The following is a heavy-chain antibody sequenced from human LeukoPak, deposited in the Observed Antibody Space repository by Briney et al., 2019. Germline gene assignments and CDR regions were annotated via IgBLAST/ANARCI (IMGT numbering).Heavy chain of an antibody. CDR1: GYIFTTYD. CDR2: MNPNSGNT. J-gene: IGHJ5*02. V-gene: IGHV1-8*01. Sequence: ASVKVSCKASGYIFTTYDINWVRQATGQGLEWMGWMNPNSGNTGHTQKFQGRVTMTRNTSISTAYMELSSLRSEYTALYYCARGRGSGHKENWFDPWGQGTLVTVSS. CDR3: ARGRGSGHKENWFDP. D-gene: IGHD6-19*01.